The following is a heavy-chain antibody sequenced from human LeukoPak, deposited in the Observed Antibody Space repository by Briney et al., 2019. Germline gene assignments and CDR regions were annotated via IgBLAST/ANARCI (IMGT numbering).Heavy chain of an antibody. CDR2: IYPGDSDT. CDR1: GYSFTSYW. V-gene: IGHV5-51*01. CDR3: ARRGGYNKAFDI. J-gene: IGHJ3*02. Sequence: VESLKISCKGSGYSFTSYWIGLVRQMPGKGLEWMVIIYPGDSDTRYSPSFQAQFTISAEKSISTAYLQWSSLKASDTAMYYCARRGGYNKAFDIWGQGKMVTVSS. D-gene: IGHD5-24*01.